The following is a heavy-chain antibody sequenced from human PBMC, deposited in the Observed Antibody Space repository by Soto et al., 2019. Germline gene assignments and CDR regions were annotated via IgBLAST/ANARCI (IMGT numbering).Heavy chain of an antibody. V-gene: IGHV4-30-4*01. CDR2: IYYSGST. Sequence: QVQLQESGPGLVKPSQTLSLTCTVSGGSISSGDYYWSWIRQPPGKGLEWIGYIYYSGSTYYNPSLKSRVTISVDTSKNHFSLKLSSVSAADTAVYYCARVTYTIFGVVIPSFDYWGQGTLVTVSS. CDR3: ARVTYTIFGVVIPSFDY. J-gene: IGHJ4*02. CDR1: GGSISSGDYY. D-gene: IGHD3-3*01.